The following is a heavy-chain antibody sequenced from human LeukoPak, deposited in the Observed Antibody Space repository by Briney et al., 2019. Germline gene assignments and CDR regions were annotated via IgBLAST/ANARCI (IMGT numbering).Heavy chain of an antibody. J-gene: IGHJ4*02. V-gene: IGHV1-3*03. Sequence: GASVEVSCKASGYTFTDYALRWVRQAPGQSLEWMGWITTGRGETRYSQEFQRRITFTRDTSASTVYMDLSDLRSEDTAVYYCARGGKQWRGGNYFDSWGQGTLVAVSS. D-gene: IGHD6-19*01. CDR3: ARGGKQWRGGNYFDS. CDR2: ITTGRGET. CDR1: GYTFTDYA.